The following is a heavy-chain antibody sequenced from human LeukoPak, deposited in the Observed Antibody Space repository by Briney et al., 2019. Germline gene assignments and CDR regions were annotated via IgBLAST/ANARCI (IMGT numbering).Heavy chain of an antibody. J-gene: IGHJ4*02. CDR2: ISAYNGNT. Sequence: ASVKVSCKASGYTFTSYGISWVRQAPGQGLEWMGWISAYNGNTNYAQKLQGRVTMTRDTSTSTAYMELSSQRSEDVDVYYCARPAAVVVAATPRARDYWGQGTLVTVSS. CDR3: ARPAAVVVAATPRARDY. V-gene: IGHV1-18*03. CDR1: GYTFTSYG. D-gene: IGHD2-15*01.